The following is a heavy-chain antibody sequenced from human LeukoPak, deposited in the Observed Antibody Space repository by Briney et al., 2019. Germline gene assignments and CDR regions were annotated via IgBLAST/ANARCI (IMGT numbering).Heavy chain of an antibody. V-gene: IGHV4-59*08. CDR1: GGSISSYY. D-gene: IGHD5-12*01. J-gene: IGHJ4*02. CDR2: ICYSGST. Sequence: SETLSLTCTVSGGSISSYYWSWIRQPPGKGLEWIGYICYSGSTNYNPSLKSRVTISVDTSKNQFSLKLSSVTAADTAVYYCARLKGGYDVDYWGQGTLVTVSS. CDR3: ARLKGGYDVDY.